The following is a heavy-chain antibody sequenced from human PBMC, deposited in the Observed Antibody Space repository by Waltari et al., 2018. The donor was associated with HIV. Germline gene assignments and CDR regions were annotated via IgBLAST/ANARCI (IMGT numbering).Heavy chain of an antibody. CDR3: ARGGSWWDLDPYYFDY. V-gene: IGHV1-2*02. CDR1: GYTFTGYY. D-gene: IGHD2-15*01. J-gene: IGHJ4*02. CDR2: INPNSGGT. Sequence: QVQLVQSGAEVKKPGASVKVSCKASGYTFTGYYMHWVRQAPGQGLEWMGWINPNSGGTNYAQKFQGRFTMTRDTSISTAYMELSRLRSDDTAVYYCARGGSWWDLDPYYFDYWGQGTLVTVSS.